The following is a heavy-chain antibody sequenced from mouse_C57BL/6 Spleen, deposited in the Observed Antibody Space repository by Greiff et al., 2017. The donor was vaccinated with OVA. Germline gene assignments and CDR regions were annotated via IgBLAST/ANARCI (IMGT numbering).Heavy chain of an antibody. CDR1: GFTFSSYT. CDR3: ARSDYYYGSSTHWYLDV. D-gene: IGHD1-1*01. Sequence: EVLLVESGGGLVKPGGSLKLSCAASGFTFSSYTMSWVRQTPEKRLEWVATISGGGGNTNYPDSVKGRFTISRDNAKNTLYLQMSSLRSEDTALYYCARSDYYYGSSTHWYLDVWGTGTTVTVSS. V-gene: IGHV5-9*01. J-gene: IGHJ1*03. CDR2: ISGGGGNT.